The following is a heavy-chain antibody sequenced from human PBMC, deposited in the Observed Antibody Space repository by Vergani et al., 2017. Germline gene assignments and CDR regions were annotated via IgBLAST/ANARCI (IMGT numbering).Heavy chain of an antibody. CDR1: GFTFSSYS. CDR2: ISSSSSTI. V-gene: IGHV3-48*01. Sequence: EVQLVESGGGLVQPGGSLRLSCAASGFTFSSYSMNWVRQAPGKGLEWVSYISSSSSTIYYADSVKGRFTISRDNAKNSLYLQMNSLRAEDTAVYYCARVGYYRDSGYVDYWGQGTLVTVSS. J-gene: IGHJ4*02. D-gene: IGHD3-22*01. CDR3: ARVGYYRDSGYVDY.